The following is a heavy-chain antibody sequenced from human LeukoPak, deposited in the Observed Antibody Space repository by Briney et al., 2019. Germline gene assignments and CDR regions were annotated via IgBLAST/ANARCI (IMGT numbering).Heavy chain of an antibody. J-gene: IGHJ2*01. CDR2: IYTSGST. CDR1: GGSINSGSFY. CDR3: ARDQNLGGDYWYFDL. D-gene: IGHD1-7*01. V-gene: IGHV4-61*02. Sequence: SETLSLTCTVSGGSINSGSFYWTWIRQPAGKGLEWIGRIYTSGSTNYNPSLKSRVTISLDTSKNQFSLKLSSATAADTAVYYCARDQNLGGDYWYFDLWGRGTLATVSS.